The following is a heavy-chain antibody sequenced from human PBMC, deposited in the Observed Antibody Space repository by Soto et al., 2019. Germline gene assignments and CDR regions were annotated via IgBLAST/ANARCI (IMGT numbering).Heavy chain of an antibody. Sequence: PGGSLRLSCRTSVRKLHTYLMSWARKPTGKGLEWVSAISGSGGSTYYADSVKGRFTISGDNSKNTLYLQMDSLRADDTAVYYCAKVAKSGVVIQYYDSWGQGFLVTVSS. CDR1: VRKLHTYL. CDR2: ISGSGGST. V-gene: IGHV3-23*01. CDR3: AKVAKSGVVIQYYDS. D-gene: IGHD3-3*01. J-gene: IGHJ4*02.